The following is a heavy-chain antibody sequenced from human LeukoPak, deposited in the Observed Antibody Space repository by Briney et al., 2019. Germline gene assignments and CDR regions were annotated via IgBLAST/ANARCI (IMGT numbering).Heavy chain of an antibody. CDR3: ARDSVYSGSSLDY. J-gene: IGHJ4*02. Sequence: PSETLSLTCAVSGDSISSGGYSWSWIRQPPGKGLEWIGYIYYSGSTYYNPSLKSRVTISVDTSKNQFSLKLSSVTAADTAVYYCARDSVYSGSSLDYWGQGALLTVSS. CDR1: GDSISSGGYS. D-gene: IGHD1-26*01. CDR2: IYYSGST. V-gene: IGHV4-30-4*07.